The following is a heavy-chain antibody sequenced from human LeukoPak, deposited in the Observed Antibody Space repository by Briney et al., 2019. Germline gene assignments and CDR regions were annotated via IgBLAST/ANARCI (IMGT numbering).Heavy chain of an antibody. CDR3: AKDRDGYNSGRYFDY. CDR1: GFTFSSYA. Sequence: GGSLRLSCAASGFTFSSYAMTWVRKAPGKGLEWVSAISGSGASTYFADSVKGRFTISRDNSKNTLYLQMNSLRAEDTAVYYCAKDRDGYNSGRYFDYWGQGTLVTVSS. CDR2: ISGSGAST. D-gene: IGHD5-24*01. V-gene: IGHV3-23*01. J-gene: IGHJ4*02.